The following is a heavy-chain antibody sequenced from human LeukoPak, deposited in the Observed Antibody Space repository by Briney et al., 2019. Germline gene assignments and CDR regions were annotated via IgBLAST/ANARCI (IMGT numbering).Heavy chain of an antibody. CDR3: ARDNSVRDEAWWFNP. J-gene: IGHJ5*02. CDR1: GGTFSSYA. V-gene: IGHV1-46*01. CDR2: ISPSGGST. D-gene: IGHD5-24*01. Sequence: ASVKVSCKASGGTFSSYAINWVRQAPGQGPEWMGVISPSGGSTTYAQKFQGRVTLTRDMSTSTDYLELSSLRSEDTAVYYCARDNSVRDEAWWFNPWGQGTLATVSS.